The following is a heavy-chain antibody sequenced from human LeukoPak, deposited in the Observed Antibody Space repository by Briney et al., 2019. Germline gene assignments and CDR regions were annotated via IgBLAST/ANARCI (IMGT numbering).Heavy chain of an antibody. CDR1: GGTFSNYA. Sequence: SVKVSCKASGGTFSNYAISWVRQAPGQGLEWMGGIIPIFGTANYAQKFQGRVTITTDESTSTAYMELSSLRSEDTAVYYCARGPSSTVVTVGGFDYWGQGTLVTVSS. J-gene: IGHJ4*02. CDR2: IIPIFGTA. CDR3: ARGPSSTVVTVGGFDY. D-gene: IGHD4-23*01. V-gene: IGHV1-69*05.